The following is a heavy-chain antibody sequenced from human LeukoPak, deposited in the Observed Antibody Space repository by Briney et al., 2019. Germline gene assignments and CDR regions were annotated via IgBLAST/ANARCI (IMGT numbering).Heavy chain of an antibody. Sequence: PGGSLRLSCVVSGFTFSRYYMGWVRQSPGKGLEWVAMTASDGGDRNYVDSVKGRFTIYRDNSKNTLYLQMNSLAAEDTAAYYCAFLIREPQHWGQGTLVTVSS. J-gene: IGHJ1*01. CDR3: AFLIREPQH. D-gene: IGHD1-26*01. CDR2: TASDGGDR. CDR1: GFTFSRYY. V-gene: IGHV3-7*01.